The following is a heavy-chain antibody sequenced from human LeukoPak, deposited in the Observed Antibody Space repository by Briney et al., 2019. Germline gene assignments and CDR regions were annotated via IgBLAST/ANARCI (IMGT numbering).Heavy chain of an antibody. V-gene: IGHV3-33*03. CDR1: GFTFSSYG. CDR2: IWYDGSNK. D-gene: IGHD3-16*02. CDR3: AKDIDYVWGSYREGFDY. Sequence: GGSLRLSCAASGFTFSSYGMHWVRQAPGKGLEWVAVIWYDGSNKYYADSVKGRFTISRDNAKNSLYLQMNSLRAEDTALYYCAKDIDYVWGSYREGFDYWGQGTLVTVSS. J-gene: IGHJ4*02.